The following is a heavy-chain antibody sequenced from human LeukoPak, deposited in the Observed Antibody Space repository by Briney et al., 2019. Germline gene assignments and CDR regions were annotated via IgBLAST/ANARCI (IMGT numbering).Heavy chain of an antibody. CDR2: ISSSSSHT. Sequence: GGSLRLSCAASGFIFSDYYMSWIRQAPGKGLEWVSDISSSSSHTNYADSVKGRFTISRDNAKNSLYLQMNSLRAEDSAVYYCARDRVATTGYFDYWGRGTLVTVSS. J-gene: IGHJ4*02. V-gene: IGHV3-11*05. CDR1: GFIFSDYY. D-gene: IGHD1-14*01. CDR3: ARDRVATTGYFDY.